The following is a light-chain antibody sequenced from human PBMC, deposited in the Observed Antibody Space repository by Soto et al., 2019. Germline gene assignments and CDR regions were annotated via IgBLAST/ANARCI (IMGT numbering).Light chain of an antibody. J-gene: IGLJ1*01. CDR1: SSDVGGYNY. CDR2: DVN. V-gene: IGLV2-14*01. Sequence: QAASVSGSPGQSITISCTGTSSDVGGYNYVSWYQQHPGKAPKLMIYDVNNRPSGAPDRFSGSTSGNTASLTISGLQAEDETDYFCSLYSSNGSLIFGPGTKLTVL. CDR3: SLYSSNGSLI.